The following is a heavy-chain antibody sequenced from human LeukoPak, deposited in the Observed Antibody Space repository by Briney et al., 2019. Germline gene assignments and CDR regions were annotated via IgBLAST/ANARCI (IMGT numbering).Heavy chain of an antibody. D-gene: IGHD5-12*01. J-gene: IGHJ6*02. V-gene: IGHV4-59*12. CDR1: GVSISSYY. CDR3: ARDARSGYARPHYYGMDV. CDR2: IYYSGST. Sequence: SETLSLTCTVSGVSISSYYWSWIRQPPGKGLEWIGYIYYSGSTNYNPSLKSRVTISVDKSKNQFSLKLSSVTAADTAVYYCARDARSGYARPHYYGMDVWGQGTTVTVSS.